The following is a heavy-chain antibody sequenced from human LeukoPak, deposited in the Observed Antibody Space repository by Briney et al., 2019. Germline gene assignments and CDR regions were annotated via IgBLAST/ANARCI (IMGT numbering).Heavy chain of an antibody. D-gene: IGHD3-9*01. Sequence: ASETLSLTCTVSGGSISSYYWSWIRQPPGKGLEWIGEINHSGSTNYNPSLKSRVTISVDTSKNQFSLKLSSVTAADTAVYYCARIRYFVGYYYMDVWGKGTTVTISS. CDR1: GGSISSYY. CDR3: ARIRYFVGYYYMDV. V-gene: IGHV4-34*01. CDR2: INHSGST. J-gene: IGHJ6*03.